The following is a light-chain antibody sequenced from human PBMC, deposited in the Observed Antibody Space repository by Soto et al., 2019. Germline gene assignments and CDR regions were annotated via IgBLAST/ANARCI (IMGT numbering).Light chain of an antibody. J-gene: IGKJ5*01. CDR1: QDITNY. CDR2: DAS. Sequence: DIQVTQSPSSLSASVGDRVTITCQASQDITNYLNWYQQKPGKAPKLLIYDASNLETGVPSRFRGSGSGADFPFTISDLQPEDVATYYCQQYDNLLISFGQGTRLDMK. V-gene: IGKV1-33*01. CDR3: QQYDNLLIS.